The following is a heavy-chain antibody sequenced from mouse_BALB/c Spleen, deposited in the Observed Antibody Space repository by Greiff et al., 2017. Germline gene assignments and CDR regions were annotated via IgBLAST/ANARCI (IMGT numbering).Heavy chain of an antibody. CDR3: ARDYGSSWLDY. V-gene: IGHV14-1*02. Sequence: VQLQQSGAELVRPGALVKLSCKASGFNIKDYYMHWVKQRPEQGLAWIGWIDPENGNTIYEPKFQGKASITADTSSNTAYLQLSSLTSEDTAVYYCARDYGSSWLDYWGQGTTLTVSS. CDR1: GFNIKDYY. J-gene: IGHJ2*01. CDR2: IDPENGNT. D-gene: IGHD1-1*01.